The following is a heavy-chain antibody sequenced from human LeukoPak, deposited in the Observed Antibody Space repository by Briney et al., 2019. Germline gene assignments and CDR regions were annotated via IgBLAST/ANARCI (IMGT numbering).Heavy chain of an antibody. Sequence: GGSLRLSCAASGFTFSSYSMNWVRQAPGKGLEWVSYISSSSSTIYYADSLKGRFTISRDNAKNSLYLQMNSLRAEDTAVYYCARGLAPEVGSTPDYWGQGTLVTVSS. V-gene: IGHV3-48*04. CDR3: ARGLAPEVGSTPDY. J-gene: IGHJ4*02. CDR2: ISSSSSTI. D-gene: IGHD1-26*01. CDR1: GFTFSSYS.